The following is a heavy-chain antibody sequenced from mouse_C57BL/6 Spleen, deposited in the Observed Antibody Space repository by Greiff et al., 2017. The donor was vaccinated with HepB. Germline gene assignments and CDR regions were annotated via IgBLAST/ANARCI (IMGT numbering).Heavy chain of an antibody. CDR1: GYSITSGYY. D-gene: IGHD2-4*01. CDR3: ARDPRYDYHFDY. Sequence: EVQLQQSGPGLVKPSQSLSLTCSVTGYSITSGYYWNWIRQFPGNKLEWMGYISYDGSNNYNPSLKNRISITRDTSKNQFFLKLNSVTTEDTATYYCARDPRYDYHFDYWGQGTTLTVSS. J-gene: IGHJ2*01. CDR2: ISYDGSN. V-gene: IGHV3-6*01.